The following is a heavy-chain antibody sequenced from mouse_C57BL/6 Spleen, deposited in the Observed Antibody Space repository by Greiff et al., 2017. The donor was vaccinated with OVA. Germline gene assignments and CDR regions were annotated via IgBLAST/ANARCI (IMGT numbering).Heavy chain of an antibody. CDR3: ETGTSMDY. CDR1: GYTFTSYW. J-gene: IGHJ4*01. D-gene: IGHD4-1*01. CDR2: IDPSDSYT. V-gene: IGHV1-69*01. Sequence: QVQLQQPGAELVMPGASVKLSCKASGYTFTSYWMHWVKQRPGQGLEWIGEIDPSDSYTSYNQKFKGKSTLTVDKSSSTAYMQLSSLTSEDSAVYYCETGTSMDYWGQGTSVTVSS.